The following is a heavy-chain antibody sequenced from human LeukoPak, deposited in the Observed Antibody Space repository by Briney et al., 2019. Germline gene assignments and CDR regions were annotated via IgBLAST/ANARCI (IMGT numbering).Heavy chain of an antibody. CDR2: IYYSGST. Sequence: SETLSLTCTVSGGSISSSSYYWGWIRQPPGKGLEWIGSIYYSGSTYYNPSLKSRVTISVDTSKNQFSLKLSSVTAADTAVYYCARHGRSPNWGRGTLVTVSS. CDR3: ARHGRSPN. CDR1: GGSISSSSYY. V-gene: IGHV4-39*01. J-gene: IGHJ4*02. D-gene: IGHD3-3*01.